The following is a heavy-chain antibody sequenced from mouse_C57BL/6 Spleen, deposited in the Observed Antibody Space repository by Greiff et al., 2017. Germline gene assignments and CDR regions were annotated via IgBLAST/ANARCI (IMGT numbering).Heavy chain of an antibody. CDR1: GYTFTSYW. D-gene: IGHD2-5*01. Sequence: QVQLQQPGAELVRPGTSVKLSCKASGYTFTSYWMHWVKQRPGQGLEWIGVIDPSDSYTNYNQKFKGKATLTVDTSSSTAYMQLSSLTSEDSAVYYCALYSNYDYFDCWGQGTTLTVSS. V-gene: IGHV1-59*01. CDR3: ALYSNYDYFDC. J-gene: IGHJ2*01. CDR2: IDPSDSYT.